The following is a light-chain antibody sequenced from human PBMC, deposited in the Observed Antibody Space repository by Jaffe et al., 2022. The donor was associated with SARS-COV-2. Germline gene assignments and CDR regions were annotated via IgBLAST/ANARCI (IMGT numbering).Light chain of an antibody. Sequence: DIQLTQSPSFLSASVGDRVTITCRASQGVNTFVAWYQQKPGKAPKALIYAASTLQSGVPARFSGSGSGTEFTLTINSLQPEDFATYYCQQLNSYPLTFGPGTKVDIK. CDR2: AAS. CDR3: QQLNSYPLT. J-gene: IGKJ3*01. V-gene: IGKV1-9*01. CDR1: QGVNTF.